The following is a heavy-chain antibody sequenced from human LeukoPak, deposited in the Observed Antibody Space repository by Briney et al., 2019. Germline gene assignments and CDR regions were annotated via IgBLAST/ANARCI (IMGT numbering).Heavy chain of an antibody. CDR1: GYTFTSYG. V-gene: IGHV1-18*01. D-gene: IGHD3-22*01. J-gene: IGHJ4*02. CDR2: ISAYNGNT. Sequence: ASVKVSCKASGYTFTSYGISWVRQAPGQGLEWMGWISAYNGNTNYAQKLQGRVTMTTDTSTSTAYMELRRLRSDDTAVYYCARDQRAYYYDSSGYRYWGQGTLVTVSS. CDR3: ARDQRAYYYDSSGYRY.